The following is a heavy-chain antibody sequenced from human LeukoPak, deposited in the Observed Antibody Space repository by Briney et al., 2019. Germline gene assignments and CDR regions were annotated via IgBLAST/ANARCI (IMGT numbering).Heavy chain of an antibody. CDR2: ISSSSIYI. CDR3: ARDGQTLFFDY. Sequence: GGSLRLSCAASGFTFSDHYMDWVRQAPGKGLEWVSSISSSSIYIYYADSVKGRFTISRDNAKNSLYLQMNSLRAEDTAVYYCARDGQTLFFDYWGQGTLVTVSS. V-gene: IGHV3-21*01. J-gene: IGHJ4*02. D-gene: IGHD3-3*01. CDR1: GFTFSDHY.